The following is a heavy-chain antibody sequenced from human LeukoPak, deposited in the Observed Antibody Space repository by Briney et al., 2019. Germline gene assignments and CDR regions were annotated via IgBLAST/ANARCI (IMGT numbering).Heavy chain of an antibody. J-gene: IGHJ4*02. CDR3: ARSSFSGYYDSSGYYVFDY. CDR2: TIPIFGTA. CDR1: GGTLSSYA. V-gene: IGHV1-69*01. D-gene: IGHD3-22*01. Sequence: SVKVSCKASGGTLSSYAISWVRQAPGQGLEWMGGTIPIFGTANYAQKFQGRVTITADESTSTAYMELSSLRSEDTAVYYCARSSFSGYYDSSGYYVFDYWGQGTLVTVSS.